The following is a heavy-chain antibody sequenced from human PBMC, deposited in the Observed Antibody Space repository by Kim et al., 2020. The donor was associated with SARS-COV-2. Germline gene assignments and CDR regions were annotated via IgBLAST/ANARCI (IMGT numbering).Heavy chain of an antibody. Sequence: VKGRFPISRDHAKNTLYLQMNSLKTEDTAVYYCTTDLGYDSSGYYFTFDYWGQGTLVTVSS. V-gene: IGHV3-15*01. J-gene: IGHJ4*02. D-gene: IGHD3-22*01. CDR3: TTDLGYDSSGYYFTFDY.